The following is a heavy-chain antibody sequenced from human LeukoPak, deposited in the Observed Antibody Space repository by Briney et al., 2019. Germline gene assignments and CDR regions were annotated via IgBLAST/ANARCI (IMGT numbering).Heavy chain of an antibody. CDR3: ARDLLLSGVQYYYYGMDV. J-gene: IGHJ6*02. CDR1: GFTFSSYG. D-gene: IGHD3-10*01. CDR2: IWYDGSNK. V-gene: IGHV3-33*01. Sequence: PGGSLRLSCAASGFTFSSYGMHWVRQAPGKGLEWVAVIWYDGSNKYYADSVKGRFTISRDNSKNTLYLQMNSLRAEDTAVYYCARDLLLSGVQYYYYGMDVWGQGTTVTVSS.